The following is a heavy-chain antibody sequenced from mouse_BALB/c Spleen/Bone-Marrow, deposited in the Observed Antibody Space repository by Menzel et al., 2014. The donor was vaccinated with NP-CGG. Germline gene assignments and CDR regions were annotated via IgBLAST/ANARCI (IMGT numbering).Heavy chain of an antibody. CDR1: GYSFTSYW. Sequence: EVQLQQSGTVLAGPGASVKMSCKASGYSFTSYWMHWVKQRPGQGLEWIGAIYPGNSNTNYNQKFTGKAKLTAVTSASTAYMELSSLTNEDSAVYYCTVSLTLYYFDYWGQGTTLTVSS. CDR2: IYPGNSNT. CDR3: TVSLTLYYFDY. V-gene: IGHV1-5*01. D-gene: IGHD5-1*01. J-gene: IGHJ2*01.